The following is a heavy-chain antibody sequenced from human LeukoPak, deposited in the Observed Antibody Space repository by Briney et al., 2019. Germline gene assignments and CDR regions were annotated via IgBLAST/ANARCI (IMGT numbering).Heavy chain of an antibody. Sequence: ASVKVSCKASGYTFTSYDINWVRQATGQGLEWMGWMNPNSGNTGYAQKFQGRVTMTRNTSISTAYMELSSLRSEDTAVYYCARVGYFDIVATIDFYYYYMDVWGKGTTVTVSS. D-gene: IGHD5-12*01. V-gene: IGHV1-8*01. CDR2: MNPNSGNT. CDR3: ARVGYFDIVATIDFYYYYMDV. CDR1: GYTFTSYD. J-gene: IGHJ6*03.